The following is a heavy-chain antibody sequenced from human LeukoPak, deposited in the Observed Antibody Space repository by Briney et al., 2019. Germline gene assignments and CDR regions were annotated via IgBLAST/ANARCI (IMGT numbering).Heavy chain of an antibody. J-gene: IGHJ4*02. D-gene: IGHD3-3*01. Sequence: ASVKVSCKASGYTFTGYYMHWVRQAPGQGLEWMGWINPNSGGTNYAQKFQGRVTMNRDTSISTAYMELSRLRSDDTAVYYCARDPRGFWSGYSDPHFDYWGQGTLVTVSS. CDR1: GYTFTGYY. CDR2: INPNSGGT. CDR3: ARDPRGFWSGYSDPHFDY. V-gene: IGHV1-2*02.